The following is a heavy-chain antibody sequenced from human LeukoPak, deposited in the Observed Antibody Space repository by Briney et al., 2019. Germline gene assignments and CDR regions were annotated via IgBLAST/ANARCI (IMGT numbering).Heavy chain of an antibody. V-gene: IGHV4-59*01. D-gene: IGHD2-2*01. CDR2: IYYSGST. CDR3: ASSRSYCSSTSCYPNWFDP. Sequence: SETCPSPALSLVAPSVVTTGAGSGSPPGKGLEWIGYIYYSGSTNYNPSLKSRVTISVDTSKNQFSLKLSSVTAADTAVYYCASSRSYCSSTSCYPNWFDPWGQGTLVTVSS. CDR1: VAPSVVTT. J-gene: IGHJ5*02.